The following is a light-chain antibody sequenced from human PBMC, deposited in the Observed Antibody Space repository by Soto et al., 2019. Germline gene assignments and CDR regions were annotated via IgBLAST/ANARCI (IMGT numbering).Light chain of an antibody. V-gene: IGKV3-11*01. CDR3: QQRSNWPTIT. Sequence: EIVLTQSPATLSLSPGERATLSCRASQSVSSYLAWYQQKPGQAPRLLIYDASNRATGIPARFSGSGSGTDFTLTIISLEPEDFAIYYCQQRSNWPTITVGQGTRLEIK. CDR2: DAS. CDR1: QSVSSY. J-gene: IGKJ5*01.